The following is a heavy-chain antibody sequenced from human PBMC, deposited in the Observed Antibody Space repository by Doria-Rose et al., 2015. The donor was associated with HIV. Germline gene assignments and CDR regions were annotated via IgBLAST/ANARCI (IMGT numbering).Heavy chain of an antibody. CDR3: ARIKSSRWYHKYYFDF. D-gene: IGHD6-13*01. J-gene: IGHJ4*02. V-gene: IGHV2-26*01. Sequence: QVTLKESGPVLVKPTETLTLTCTVSGVSLSSPGMGVSWIRQPPGKALEWLANIFSDDERSYNTSLKSRPTISRGTSKSQVVLTMTDMDPVDTATYYCARIKSSRWYHKYYFDFWGQGTLVIVSA. CDR2: IFSDDER. CDR1: GVSLSSPGMG.